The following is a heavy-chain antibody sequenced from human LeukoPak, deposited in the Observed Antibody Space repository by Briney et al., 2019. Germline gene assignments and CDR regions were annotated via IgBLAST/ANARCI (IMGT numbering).Heavy chain of an antibody. CDR3: AREGGFSSSWYLDY. D-gene: IGHD6-13*01. V-gene: IGHV1-46*01. Sequence: GGSLRLSCAASGFTFSSYGMHWVRQAPGQGLEWMGIINPSGGSTSYAQKFQGRVTMTRDMSTSTVYMELSSLRSEDTAVYYCAREGGFSSSWYLDYWGQGTLVTVSS. CDR1: GFTFSSYG. J-gene: IGHJ4*02. CDR2: INPSGGST.